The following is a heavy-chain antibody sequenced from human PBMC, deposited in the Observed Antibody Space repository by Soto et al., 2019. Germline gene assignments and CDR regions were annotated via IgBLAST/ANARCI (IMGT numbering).Heavy chain of an antibody. D-gene: IGHD2-2*01. V-gene: IGHV1-18*01. CDR1: GYTFTSYG. J-gene: IGHJ5*02. CDR3: AIDSCSSTSCYRDWFAP. CDR2: ISAYNGNT. Sequence: ASVKVSCKASGYTFTSYGISWVRQAPGQGLEWMGWISAYNGNTNYAQKLQGRVTMTTDTSTSTAYMELRSLTSDDTAVYYCAIDSCSSTSCYRDWFAPWGQGTLVTVSA.